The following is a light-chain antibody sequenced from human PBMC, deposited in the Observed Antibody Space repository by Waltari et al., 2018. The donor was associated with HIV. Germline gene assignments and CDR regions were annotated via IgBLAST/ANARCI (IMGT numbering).Light chain of an antibody. CDR1: KLGDKY. V-gene: IGLV3-1*01. CDR2: QVS. J-gene: IGLJ3*02. CDR3: QAWDSSTVWV. Sequence: SYELTQPPSVSVSPGQTASITCSGDKLGDKYACWYQQKPGQSPVLVIYQVSKRPSGIPVRFSCSNSGNTATLTISGTQAMDEADYYCQAWDSSTVWVFGGGTKLTVL.